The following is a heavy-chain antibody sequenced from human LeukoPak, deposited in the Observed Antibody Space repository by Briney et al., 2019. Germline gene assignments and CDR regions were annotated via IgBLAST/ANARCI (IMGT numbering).Heavy chain of an antibody. V-gene: IGHV3-66*01. Sequence: GGSLRLSCAASGFTFSSYWMSWVRQAPGKGLEWVSVIYSGGSTYYADSVKGRFTISRDNSKNTLYLQMNSLRAEDTAVYYCARVSSSGISFDYWGQGTLVTVSS. CDR2: IYSGGST. J-gene: IGHJ4*02. CDR3: ARVSSSGISFDY. CDR1: GFTFSSYW. D-gene: IGHD4-23*01.